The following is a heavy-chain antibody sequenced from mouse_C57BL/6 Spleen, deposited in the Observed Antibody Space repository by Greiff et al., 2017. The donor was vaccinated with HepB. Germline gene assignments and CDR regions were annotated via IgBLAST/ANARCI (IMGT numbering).Heavy chain of an antibody. CDR3: ARDYGNCLDY. V-gene: IGHV5-6*01. D-gene: IGHD2-1*01. J-gene: IGHJ2*01. CDR2: ISSGGSYT. CDR1: GFTFSSYG. Sequence: DVQLVESGGDLVKPGGSLKLSCAASGFTFSSYGMSWVRQTPDKRLEWVATISSGGSYTYYPDSVKGRFTISRDNAKNTLYLQMSSLKSEDTAMYYCARDYGNCLDYWGQGTTLTVSS.